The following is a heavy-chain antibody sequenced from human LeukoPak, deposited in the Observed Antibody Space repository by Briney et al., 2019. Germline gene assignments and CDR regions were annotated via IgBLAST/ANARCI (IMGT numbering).Heavy chain of an antibody. CDR3: ARATYYYDSSGRTDAFDI. J-gene: IGHJ3*02. CDR2: IYTSGST. D-gene: IGHD3-22*01. CDR1: GGSISSGSYY. V-gene: IGHV4-61*02. Sequence: PSETLSLTCTVSGGSISSGSYYWSWIRQPAGKGLEWIGRIYTSGSTNYNPSLKSRVTMSVDTSKNQFSLKLSSATAADTAVYYCARATYYYDSSGRTDAFDIWGQGTMVTVSS.